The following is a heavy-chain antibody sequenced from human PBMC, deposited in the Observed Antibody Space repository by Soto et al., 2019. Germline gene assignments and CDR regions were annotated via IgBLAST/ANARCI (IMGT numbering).Heavy chain of an antibody. J-gene: IGHJ6*03. CDR1: GYSFTSYW. CDR2: IYPGDSDT. D-gene: IGHD3-9*01. Sequence: PGESLKISCKGSGYSFTSYWIGWVRQMPGKGLEWMGIIYPGDSDTRYSPSFQGQVTISADKSISTAYLQWSSLKASDTAMYYCARQVPYYDILTGYDYYYMDVWGKGTTVTVSS. CDR3: ARQVPYYDILTGYDYYYMDV. V-gene: IGHV5-51*01.